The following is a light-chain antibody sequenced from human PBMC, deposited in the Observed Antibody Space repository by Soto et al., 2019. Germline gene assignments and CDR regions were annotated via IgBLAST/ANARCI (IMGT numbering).Light chain of an antibody. CDR1: QSLSSNF. CDR2: DTS. Sequence: GTLSLSPGERATLSCRASQSLSSNFLAWYQRKPGQAPRLLIFDTSSRASGVPDRFSGSGSGTDFTLTINRLEPEDFAVYYCQQYDTSPGTFGQGTKV. CDR3: QQYDTSPGT. J-gene: IGKJ1*01. V-gene: IGKV3-20*01.